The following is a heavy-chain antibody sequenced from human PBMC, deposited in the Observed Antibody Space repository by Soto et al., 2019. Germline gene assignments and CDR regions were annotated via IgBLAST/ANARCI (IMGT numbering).Heavy chain of an antibody. J-gene: IGHJ6*03. CDR3: ARGNYYYYYMDV. CDR1: GGSISSYY. CDR2: IYYSGST. Sequence: SETLSLTCTVSGGSISSYYWSWIRQPPGKGLEWIGYIYYSGSTNYNPSLKSRVTISVDTSKNQFSLKLSSVTAADTAVYYCARGNYYYYYMDVWGKGTTVTVSS. V-gene: IGHV4-59*08.